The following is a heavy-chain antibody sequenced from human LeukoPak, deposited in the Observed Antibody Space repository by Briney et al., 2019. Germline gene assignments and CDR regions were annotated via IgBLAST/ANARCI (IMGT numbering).Heavy chain of an antibody. CDR2: INPNSGGT. D-gene: IGHD2-15*01. V-gene: IGHV1-2*04. Sequence: ASVKVSCKASGYTFTGYYMHWVRQAPGQGLEWMGWINPNSGGTNYAQKFQGWVTMTRDTSISTAYMELSRLRSDDTAVYYCARAYCSGGSCYAVDVWGQGTTVTVSS. J-gene: IGHJ6*02. CDR3: ARAYCSGGSCYAVDV. CDR1: GYTFTGYY.